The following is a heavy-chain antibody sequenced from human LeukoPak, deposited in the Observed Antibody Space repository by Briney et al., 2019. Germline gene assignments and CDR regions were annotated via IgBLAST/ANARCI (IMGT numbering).Heavy chain of an antibody. D-gene: IGHD5-12*01. CDR1: GFTFSTYS. Sequence: ASVKVSCKASGFTFSTYSMQWVRQARGQRLEWIGWIVVGSGNVYYEQKFRERVTITRDMSTSTAYMDLSSLRSDDTAVYYCAAFPHSGWRRSSDSQPRWGQGTLVTVSS. CDR2: IVVGSGNV. J-gene: IGHJ4*02. CDR3: AAFPHSGWRRSSDSQPR. V-gene: IGHV1-58*02.